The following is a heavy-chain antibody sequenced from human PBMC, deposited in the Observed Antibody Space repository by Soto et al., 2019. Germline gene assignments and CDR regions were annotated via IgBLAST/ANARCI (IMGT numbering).Heavy chain of an antibody. D-gene: IGHD4-17*01. CDR2: ISSSSSYI. CDR3: ARDIAYGDFPPFDY. Sequence: GGSLRLSCAASGFTFSSYSMNWVRQAPGKGLEWVSSISSSSSYIYYADSVKGRFTISRDNAKNSLYLQMNSLRAEDTAVYYCARDIAYGDFPPFDYWGQGTLVTVSS. CDR1: GFTFSSYS. J-gene: IGHJ4*02. V-gene: IGHV3-21*01.